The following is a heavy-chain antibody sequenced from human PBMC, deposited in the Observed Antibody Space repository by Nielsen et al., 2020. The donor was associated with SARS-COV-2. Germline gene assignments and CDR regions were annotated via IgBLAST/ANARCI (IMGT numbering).Heavy chain of an antibody. Sequence: GGSLRLSCVVSGFNFRGYWMTWVRQAPGKGLEWVGNIKLDGSEKYYVDSVKSRFTISRDNARNTLYLQMNSLRVEDTAVYYCAKGGRALWFGESIYYYYGMDVWGQGTTVTVSS. D-gene: IGHD3-10*01. CDR2: IKLDGSEK. V-gene: IGHV3-7*01. J-gene: IGHJ6*02. CDR1: GFNFRGYW. CDR3: AKGGRALWFGESIYYYYGMDV.